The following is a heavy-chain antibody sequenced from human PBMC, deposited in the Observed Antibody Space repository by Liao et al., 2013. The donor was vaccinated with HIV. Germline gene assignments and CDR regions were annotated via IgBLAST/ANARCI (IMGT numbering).Heavy chain of an antibody. CDR1: GGSISSSSYY. CDR3: ARVPPXITFGGVIPYYFDY. D-gene: IGHD3-16*02. J-gene: IGHJ4*02. CDR2: IYYSGST. Sequence: QLQLQESGPGLVKPSETLSLTCTVSGGSISSSSYYWGWIRQPPGKGLEWIGSIYYSGSTYYNPSLKSRVTISVDTSKNQFSLKLSSVTAADTAVYYCARVPPXITFGGVIPYYFDYWGPGNPGHRLL. V-gene: IGHV4-39*07.